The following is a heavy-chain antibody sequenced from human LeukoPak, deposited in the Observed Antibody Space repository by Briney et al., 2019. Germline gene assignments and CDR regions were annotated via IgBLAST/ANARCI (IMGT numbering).Heavy chain of an antibody. CDR3: ARQGGSYGNDY. CDR1: GGSISSNNYY. Sequence: PSETLSLTCTVSGGSISSNNYYWGWLRQPPGKGLEWIGTIYYSGSTYYNPSLKSRVTISVDTSKNQFSLKLSSVTAADTAVYFCARQGGSYGNDYWGQGTLVTVSS. CDR2: IYYSGST. V-gene: IGHV4-39*01. J-gene: IGHJ4*02. D-gene: IGHD1-26*01.